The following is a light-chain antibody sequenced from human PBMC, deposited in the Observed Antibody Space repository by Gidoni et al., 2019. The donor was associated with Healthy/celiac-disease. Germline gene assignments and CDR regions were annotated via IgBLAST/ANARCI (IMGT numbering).Light chain of an antibody. Sequence: DIQMTQSPSSLSASVGDRVTIPCRASQSISSYLNWYQQKPGKAPKLLIYAASSLQSGVPSRFSGSGSGTDFTLTISSLQPEDFATYYCQQSYSTPTFXXXTKVEIK. CDR3: QQSYSTPT. CDR1: QSISSY. CDR2: AAS. J-gene: IGKJ1*01. V-gene: IGKV1-39*01.